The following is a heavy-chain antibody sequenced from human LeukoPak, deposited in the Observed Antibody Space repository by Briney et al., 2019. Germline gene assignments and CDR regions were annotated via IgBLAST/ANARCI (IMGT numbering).Heavy chain of an antibody. CDR1: GGTFSSYA. Sequence: ASVKVSCKASGGTFSSYAISWVRQAPGQGLEWMGGIIPIFGTANYAQKFQGRVTITADKSTSTAYMELSGLRSEDTAVYYCARTIAAAGTLYYFDYWGQGTLVTVSS. CDR3: ARTIAAAGTLYYFDY. V-gene: IGHV1-69*06. J-gene: IGHJ4*02. D-gene: IGHD6-13*01. CDR2: IIPIFGTA.